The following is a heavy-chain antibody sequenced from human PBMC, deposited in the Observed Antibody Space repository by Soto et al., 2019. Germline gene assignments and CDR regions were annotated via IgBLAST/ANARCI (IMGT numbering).Heavy chain of an antibody. CDR2: ISSSGKTI. CDR3: ARDWIRYGMDV. CDR1: GFTFSTYE. V-gene: IGHV3-48*03. D-gene: IGHD2-2*03. Sequence: LRLSCAASGFTFSTYEMNWLRQAPGKGLEWVSYISSSGKTIYYADSVKGRFTIFRDNAKNSLYLQMDSLRAEDTAVYYCARDWIRYGMDVWGQGTTVTVSS. J-gene: IGHJ6*02.